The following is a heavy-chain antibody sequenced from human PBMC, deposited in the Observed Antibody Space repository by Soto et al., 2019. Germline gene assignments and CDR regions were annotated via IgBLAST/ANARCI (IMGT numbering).Heavy chain of an antibody. Sequence: QVQLQESGPGLVKPSGTLSLTCGVFGGSISNSNWWTWVRQPPGKGLGWIGEIYHSGSTNYNSSLMSRVTISLDKVNNQFSLKLTSVTAADTAVYYCAHRPIVGAAIWGHGTLVTVSS. CDR2: IYHSGST. J-gene: IGHJ4*01. CDR3: AHRPIVGAAI. V-gene: IGHV4-4*02. D-gene: IGHD1-26*01. CDR1: GGSISNSNW.